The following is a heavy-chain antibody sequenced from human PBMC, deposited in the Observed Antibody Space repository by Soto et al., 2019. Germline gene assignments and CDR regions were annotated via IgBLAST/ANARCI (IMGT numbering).Heavy chain of an antibody. D-gene: IGHD5-18*01. CDR2: IYYSGST. Sequence: SETLSLSCTVSGGSIGSYYWCWIRQPPGKGLEWIGYIYYSGSTNYNPSLKSRVTISVDTSKNQFSLKLSSVTAADTAMYYCARVDTAMVTAYNWFDPWGQRTLVTVSS. V-gene: IGHV4-59*01. J-gene: IGHJ5*02. CDR1: GGSIGSYY. CDR3: ARVDTAMVTAYNWFDP.